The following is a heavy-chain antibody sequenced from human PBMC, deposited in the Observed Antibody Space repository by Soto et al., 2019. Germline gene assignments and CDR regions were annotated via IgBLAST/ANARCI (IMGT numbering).Heavy chain of an antibody. Sequence: QVQLQESGPGLVKPSDTLSLTCAVSGYSISSSNWWGWIRQPPGKGLEWIGYIYYSGTTYYNPSLKSRVTISVDTSKYQFSLKLTSVTAVDTAVYYCARREIQGHIDYWGQGTLVTISS. D-gene: IGHD1-26*01. CDR3: ARREIQGHIDY. CDR2: IYYSGTT. V-gene: IGHV4-28*01. CDR1: GYSISSSNW. J-gene: IGHJ4*02.